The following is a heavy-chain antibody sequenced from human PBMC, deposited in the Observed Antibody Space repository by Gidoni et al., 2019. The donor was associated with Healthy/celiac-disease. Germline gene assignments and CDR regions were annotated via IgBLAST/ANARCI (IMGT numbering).Heavy chain of an antibody. CDR1: GGAFGGYY. CDR2: INHSGST. Sequence: QVQLQQWGAGRLKPSETLSLTCAVYGGAFGGYYWSWIRQPPGKGLAWIGEINHSGSTNYTPSLKSRVTISVDTSKNQFSLKLSSVTAADTAVYYCASMRPPTDYCGGDCVDYWGQGTLVTVSS. CDR3: ASMRPPTDYCGGDCVDY. J-gene: IGHJ4*02. D-gene: IGHD2-21*01. V-gene: IGHV4-34*01.